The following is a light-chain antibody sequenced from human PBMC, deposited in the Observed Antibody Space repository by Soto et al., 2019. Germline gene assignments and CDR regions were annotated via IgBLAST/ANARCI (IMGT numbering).Light chain of an antibody. CDR3: QAWDSGTVV. Sequence: SYELTQPPSVSVCPGQTANITCSGNTLGSKFVFWYQQKAGQSPMVVIYEDTKRPSGIPERFSGSNSGNTATLTISGTQAMDEADFYCQAWDSGTVVFGGGTKLTVL. J-gene: IGLJ2*01. V-gene: IGLV3-1*01. CDR1: TLGSKF. CDR2: EDT.